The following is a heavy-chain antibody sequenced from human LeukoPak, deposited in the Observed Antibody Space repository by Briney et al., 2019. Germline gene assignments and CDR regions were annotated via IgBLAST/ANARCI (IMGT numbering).Heavy chain of an antibody. CDR3: ARTWQQLKTNWFDP. CDR2: ISAYNGNT. V-gene: IGHV1-18*01. Sequence: GASVTVSFKASGYTFTSYGISWVRQAPGQGLEWMGWISAYNGNTNYAQKLQGRVTMTTDTSASTAYMELRSLRSDDTAVYYCARTWQQLKTNWFDPWGQGTLVTVSS. CDR1: GYTFTSYG. D-gene: IGHD6-13*01. J-gene: IGHJ5*02.